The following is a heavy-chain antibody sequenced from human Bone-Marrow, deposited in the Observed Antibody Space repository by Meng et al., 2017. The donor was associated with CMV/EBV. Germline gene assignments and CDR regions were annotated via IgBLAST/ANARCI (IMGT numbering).Heavy chain of an antibody. Sequence: SETLSLTCAVSGGSISSSNWWSWVRQPPGKGLEWIGEIYHSGSTNYNPSLKSRVTISVDKSKNQFSLKLSSVTAADPAVYYCARFRVVTRYYFDDWGQGTLVTVSS. CDR3: ARFRVVTRYYFDD. V-gene: IGHV4-4*02. CDR2: IYHSGST. J-gene: IGHJ4*02. D-gene: IGHD3-3*01. CDR1: GGSISSSNW.